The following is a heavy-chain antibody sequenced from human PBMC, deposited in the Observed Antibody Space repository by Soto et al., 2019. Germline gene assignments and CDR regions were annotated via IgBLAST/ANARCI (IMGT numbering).Heavy chain of an antibody. CDR2: ISASGGST. CDR1: GFTFSNYA. Sequence: PGGSLRLSCAASGFTFSNYAMSWVRQAPGKGLEWVSAISASGGSTYYADSVKGRFTISRDNSKNTLYLQMNSLRDEDTAVYYCASGGSDCSGDSCYCWGQGTLATVSS. J-gene: IGHJ4*02. V-gene: IGHV3-23*01. D-gene: IGHD2-15*01. CDR3: ASGGSDCSGDSCYC.